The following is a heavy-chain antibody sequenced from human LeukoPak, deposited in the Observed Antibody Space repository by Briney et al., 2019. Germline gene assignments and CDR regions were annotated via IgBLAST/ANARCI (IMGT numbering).Heavy chain of an antibody. J-gene: IGHJ3*02. V-gene: IGHV1-2*02. CDR2: INPKNAGT. CDR3: ARNLWFGESSDAFDM. Sequence: ASVKVSCKASGYTFTGHYMHWVRQAPGQGLEWMGWINPKNAGTNFAQRFQGRVTMTRDTSISTVYMELSRLRSDDTAVYYCARNLWFGESSDAFDMWGQGTMVTVSS. D-gene: IGHD3-10*01. CDR1: GYTFTGHY.